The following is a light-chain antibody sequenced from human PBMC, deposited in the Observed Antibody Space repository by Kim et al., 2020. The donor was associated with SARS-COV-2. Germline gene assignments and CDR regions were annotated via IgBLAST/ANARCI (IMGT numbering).Light chain of an antibody. CDR1: SLRIYY. Sequence: AVSVDLGQTVRITCQGDSLRIYYASWYQQKPGQAPVLVFYGENRRPSGVPARFSGSSSGNTASLTITGAQAEDDADYYCNCRDSSGFGGGTQLTVL. J-gene: IGLJ3*02. CDR3: NCRDSSG. V-gene: IGLV3-19*01. CDR2: GEN.